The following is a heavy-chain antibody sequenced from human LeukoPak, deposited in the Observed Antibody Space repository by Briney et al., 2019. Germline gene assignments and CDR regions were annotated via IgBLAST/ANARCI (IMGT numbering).Heavy chain of an antibody. V-gene: IGHV1-2*02. CDR3: ARSGSTGYSLDY. J-gene: IGHJ4*02. CDR1: VYSFTGYF. Sequence: ASVKVSCKSSVYSFTGYFIHWVRQAPGQGLEWMGCIDPNSGDTKYAQKFQGRVSMPRDTSTRTAYMELCRLRSDDTAVYFCARSGSTGYSLDYWGQGTLVTVSS. CDR2: IDPNSGDT. D-gene: IGHD3-22*01.